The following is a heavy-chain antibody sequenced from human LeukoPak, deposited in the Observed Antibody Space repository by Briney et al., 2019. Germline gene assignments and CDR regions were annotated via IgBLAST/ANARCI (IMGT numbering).Heavy chain of an antibody. Sequence: GGSLRLSCAASGFTFSSYWMSWVRQAPGKGLEWVANIKQDGSEKYYVDSVKGRFTISRDNAKNSLYLQMNSLRAEDTAVYYCASQTSGYSGYSSHYWGQGTLVTVSS. CDR1: GFTFSSYW. J-gene: IGHJ4*02. CDR3: ASQTSGYSGYSSHY. CDR2: IKQDGSEK. V-gene: IGHV3-7*05. D-gene: IGHD5-12*01.